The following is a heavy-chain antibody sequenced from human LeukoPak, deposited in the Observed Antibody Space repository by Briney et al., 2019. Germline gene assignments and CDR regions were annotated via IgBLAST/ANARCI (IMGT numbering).Heavy chain of an antibody. D-gene: IGHD3-3*01. CDR2: IIPIFGTA. CDR3: ARSGFWSGYVDY. Sequence: SVKVSCKASGGTFSSYAISWVRQAPGQGLEWMGRIIPIFGTANYAQTFQGRVTITTDESTSTAYMELSSLRSEDTAVYYCARSGFWSGYVDYWGQGTLVTVSS. J-gene: IGHJ4*02. CDR1: GGTFSSYA. V-gene: IGHV1-69*05.